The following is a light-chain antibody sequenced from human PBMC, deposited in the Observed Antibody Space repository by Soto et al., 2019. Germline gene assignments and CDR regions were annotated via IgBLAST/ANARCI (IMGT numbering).Light chain of an antibody. Sequence: EIVMTQSPATLSVSPGEIAALSGGASQSISSNLAWYQQRPGQAPRLLRCRTSSRATVFPARFSGSGSGTEFNLTISSPQSEDFGVYYCQQYNNWPPVTFGQGTKVDIK. CDR1: QSISSN. J-gene: IGKJ1*01. CDR2: RTS. CDR3: QQYNNWPPVT. V-gene: IGKV3-15*01.